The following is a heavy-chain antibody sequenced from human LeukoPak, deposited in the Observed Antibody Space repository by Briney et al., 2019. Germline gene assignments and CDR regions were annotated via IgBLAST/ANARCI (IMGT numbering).Heavy chain of an antibody. Sequence: GGSLRLSCAASGFTFSSYAMSWVRQAPGKGLEWVSAISGSGGSTYYADSVKGRFTISRDNSENTLYLQMNSLRAEDTAVYYCAKAKYSSSYKYFDYWGQGTLVTVSS. CDR3: AKAKYSSSYKYFDY. J-gene: IGHJ4*02. CDR1: GFTFSSYA. CDR2: ISGSGGST. D-gene: IGHD6-13*01. V-gene: IGHV3-23*01.